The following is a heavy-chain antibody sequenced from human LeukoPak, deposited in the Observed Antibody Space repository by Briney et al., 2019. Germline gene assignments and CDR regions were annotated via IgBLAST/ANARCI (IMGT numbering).Heavy chain of an antibody. CDR3: ARGHYGILTGYPMTRSFDI. CDR2: IYHSGST. J-gene: IGHJ3*02. V-gene: IGHV4-30-2*01. Sequence: SQTLSLTCTVSGGSISSGGYYWSWIRQPPGKGLEWIGYIYHSGSTYYNPSLKSRVTISVDKSKNQFSLKLSSVTAADTAVYYCARGHYGILTGYPMTRSFDIWGQGTMVTVSS. D-gene: IGHD3-9*01. CDR1: GGSISSGGYY.